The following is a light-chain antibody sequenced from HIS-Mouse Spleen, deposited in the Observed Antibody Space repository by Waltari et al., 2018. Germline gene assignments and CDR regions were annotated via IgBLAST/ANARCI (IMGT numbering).Light chain of an antibody. V-gene: IGKV3-15*01. J-gene: IGKJ1*01. Sequence: EIVMTQSPATLSVSPGARATLSCRASQSARSNLAWYQQKPGQAPRLLIYGASTRATGIPARFSGSGSGTELTLTISSMQSEDFAVYYCQQYNNWWTFGQGTKVEIK. CDR2: GAS. CDR1: QSARSN. CDR3: QQYNNWWT.